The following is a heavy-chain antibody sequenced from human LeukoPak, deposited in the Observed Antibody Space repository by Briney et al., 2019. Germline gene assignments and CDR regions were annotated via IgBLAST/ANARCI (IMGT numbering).Heavy chain of an antibody. CDR2: TYYRSKWYN. J-gene: IGHJ5*02. Sequence: SQTLSLTCAISGDSVSSNSATWNWIRQSPSRGLEWLGRTYYRSKWYNDYAESVKSRITINPDTSKNQFSLQLNSVTPEDTAVCYCARIDSYGQDRDWFDPWGQGTLVTVSS. V-gene: IGHV6-1*01. CDR3: ARIDSYGQDRDWFDP. CDR1: GDSVSSNSAT. D-gene: IGHD5-18*01.